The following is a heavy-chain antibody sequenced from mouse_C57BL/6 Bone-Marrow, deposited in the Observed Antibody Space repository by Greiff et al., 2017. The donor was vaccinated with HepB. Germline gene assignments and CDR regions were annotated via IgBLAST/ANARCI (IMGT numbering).Heavy chain of an antibody. Sequence: VQLQESGAELVKPGASVKVSCKASGYTFTSYWMHWVKQRPGQGLEWIGRIHPSDSDTNYNQKFKGKATLTVDKSSSTAYMQLSSLTSEDSAVYYCAMAYYGSRGYFDYWGQGTTLTVSS. CDR2: IHPSDSDT. V-gene: IGHV1-74*01. D-gene: IGHD1-1*01. CDR3: AMAYYGSRGYFDY. J-gene: IGHJ2*01. CDR1: GYTFTSYW.